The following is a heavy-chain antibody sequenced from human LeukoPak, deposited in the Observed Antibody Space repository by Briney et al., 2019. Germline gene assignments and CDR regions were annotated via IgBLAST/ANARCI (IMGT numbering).Heavy chain of an antibody. CDR2: ISGSGGST. CDR1: GFTFSSYA. J-gene: IGHJ4*02. CDR3: AKDLTMIVVVSVDY. Sequence: GGSLRLSCAASGFTFSSYAMSWVRQGPGKGLEWVSAISGSGGSTYYADSVKGRCTISRDNSKNTLYLQMNSLRAEDTTVYYCAKDLTMIVVVSVDYWGQGTLVTVSS. D-gene: IGHD3-22*01. V-gene: IGHV3-23*01.